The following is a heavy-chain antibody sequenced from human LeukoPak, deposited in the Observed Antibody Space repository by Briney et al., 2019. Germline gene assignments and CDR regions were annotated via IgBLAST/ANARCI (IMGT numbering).Heavy chain of an antibody. D-gene: IGHD6-13*01. CDR3: ARMSAAVDY. CDR2: INHSGST. V-gene: IGHV4-34*01. J-gene: IGHJ4*02. CDR1: GGSFSGYY. Sequence: SETLSLTCAVYGGSFSGYYWSWIRQPPGKGLEWIGEINHSGSTNYNPTLKSRVTISVDTSKNQFSLKLSSVTAADTAVYYCARMSAAVDYWGQGTLVTVSS.